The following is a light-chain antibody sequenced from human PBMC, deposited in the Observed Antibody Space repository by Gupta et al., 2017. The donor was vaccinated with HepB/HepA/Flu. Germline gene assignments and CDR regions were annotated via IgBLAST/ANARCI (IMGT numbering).Light chain of an antibody. Sequence: QPALTQPPSASGSPGQSVTISCTGTSTDVGRYSYVSWYQHHPGTAPKLIIYDVTERPSGVPDRFSGSKSANTASLTVSGRQAEDEADYFCCSYAGSSFYVFGTGTKVTVL. CDR1: STDVGRYSY. V-gene: IGLV2-8*01. J-gene: IGLJ1*01. CDR3: CSYAGSSFYV. CDR2: DVT.